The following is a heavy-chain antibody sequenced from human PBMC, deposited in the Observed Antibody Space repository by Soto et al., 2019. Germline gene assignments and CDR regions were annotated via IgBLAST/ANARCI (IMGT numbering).Heavy chain of an antibody. Sequence: SVKVSCKASGDTFSFYTINWVRQAPGLGLEWMGRVNPILSMSNYAQKFQGRVTMTADKSTSTAYMELRSLRSADTAIYYCAMLDDDVKPDAQDVWSQGTTVTVSS. CDR3: AMLDDDVKPDAQDV. CDR2: VNPILSMS. CDR1: GDTFSFYT. J-gene: IGHJ6*02. V-gene: IGHV1-69*02. D-gene: IGHD2-2*01.